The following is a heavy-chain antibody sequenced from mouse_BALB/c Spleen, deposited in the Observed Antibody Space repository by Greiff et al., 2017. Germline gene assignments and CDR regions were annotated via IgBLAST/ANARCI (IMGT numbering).Heavy chain of an antibody. CDR1: GFTFSSYG. Sequence: VQLKESGGDLVKPGGSLKLSCAASGFTFSSYGMSWVRQTPDKRLEWVATISSGGSYTYYPDSVKGRFTISRDNAKNTLYLQMSSLKSEDTAMYYCARHTLYAMDYWGQGTSVTVSS. J-gene: IGHJ4*01. V-gene: IGHV5-6*01. CDR2: ISSGGSYT. CDR3: ARHTLYAMDY.